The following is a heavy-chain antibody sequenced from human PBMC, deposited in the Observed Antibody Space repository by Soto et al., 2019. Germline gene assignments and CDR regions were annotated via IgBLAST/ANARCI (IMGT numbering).Heavy chain of an antibody. CDR1: GFTFDDYA. CDR2: ISWNSGSI. V-gene: IGHV3-9*01. CDR3: AKDTSPYGSGSYADY. J-gene: IGHJ4*02. Sequence: EVQLVESGGGLVQPGRSLRLSCAASGFTFDDYAMHWVRQAPGKGLEWVSGISWNSGSIGYADSVKGRFTISRDNAKNSLYLQMNSLRAEDTAVYYCAKDTSPYGSGSYADYWGQGTLVTVSS. D-gene: IGHD3-10*01.